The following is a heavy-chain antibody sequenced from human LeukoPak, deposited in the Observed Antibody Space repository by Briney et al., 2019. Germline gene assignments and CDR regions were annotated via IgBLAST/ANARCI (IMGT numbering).Heavy chain of an antibody. CDR2: ISGSGGST. J-gene: IGHJ4*02. Sequence: GGSLRLSCAASGFTFSNYAMSWVRQAPGKGLEWVSAISGSGGSTYYADSVKGRFTISRDNSKNTLYLQMNSLRAEDTAVYYCAKVSYYYDSSGYYDYWGQGTLVTVSS. D-gene: IGHD3-22*01. V-gene: IGHV3-23*01. CDR1: GFTFSNYA. CDR3: AKVSYYYDSSGYYDY.